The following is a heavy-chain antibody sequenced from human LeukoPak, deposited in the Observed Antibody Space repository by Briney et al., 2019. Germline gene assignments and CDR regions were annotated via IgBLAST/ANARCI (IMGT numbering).Heavy chain of an antibody. CDR3: ARDRQQQLSAFDI. CDR2: ISSTGDYI. D-gene: IGHD6-13*01. J-gene: IGHJ3*02. Sequence: PGGYLRLSCAVSGFIFSNYGMNWVRQAPGKGLEWVSSISSTGDYIYYADSVKGRFTISRDNAKNSLFLQMNSLRDEDTAVYHCARDRQQQLSAFDIWGQGTMATVSS. CDR1: GFIFSNYG. V-gene: IGHV3-21*01.